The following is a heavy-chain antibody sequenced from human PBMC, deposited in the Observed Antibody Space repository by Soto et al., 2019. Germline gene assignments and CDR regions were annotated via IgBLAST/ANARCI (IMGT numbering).Heavy chain of an antibody. J-gene: IGHJ6*03. CDR2: VSHRGRT. Sequence: QLQLQESGPGLVKPSETLSLTCTVSGGSISSSSFYWGWVRQPPGKGLEWIGSVSHRGRTYYNPSLTSRVTISVDTSTNHSSLKLSPVTAADTAVYYCVTPYNFYFVDVWGKGTPVTVSS. CDR1: GGSISSSSFY. D-gene: IGHD3-16*01. CDR3: VTPYNFYFVDV. V-gene: IGHV4-39*02.